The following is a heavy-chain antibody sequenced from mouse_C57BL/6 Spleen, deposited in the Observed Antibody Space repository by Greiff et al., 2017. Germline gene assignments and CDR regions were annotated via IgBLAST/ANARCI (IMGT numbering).Heavy chain of an antibody. CDR1: GYTFTSYW. V-gene: IGHV1-69*01. Sequence: VQLQQPGAELVMPGASVKLSCKASGYTFTSYWMHWVKQRPGQGLEWIGEIDPSDSYTNYNQKFKGKSTLTVDKSSSTAYMQLSSLTSEDSAVYYCARGGPPAYFDYWGQGTTLTVSS. CDR3: ARGGPPAYFDY. J-gene: IGHJ2*01. CDR2: IDPSDSYT.